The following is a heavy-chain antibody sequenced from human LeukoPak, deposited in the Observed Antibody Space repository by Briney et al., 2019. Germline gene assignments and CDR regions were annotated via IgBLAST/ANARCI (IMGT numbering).Heavy chain of an antibody. CDR2: IYHDGRI. CDR1: GYSITNGYY. V-gene: IGHV4-38-2*02. J-gene: IGHJ4*02. Sequence: SETLSLTCTVSGYSITNGYYWGWIRPPPGKGLEWIGSIYHDGRIDYNPSLKRRVTISRDTSNDHFSLKLSSVTAADAAMYYCARDTSPGITGTYWGQGTLVTVSS. D-gene: IGHD1-20*01. CDR3: ARDTSPGITGTY.